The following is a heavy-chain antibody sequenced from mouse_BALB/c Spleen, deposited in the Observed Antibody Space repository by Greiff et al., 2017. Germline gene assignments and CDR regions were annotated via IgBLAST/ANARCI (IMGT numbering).Heavy chain of an antibody. V-gene: IGHV1-7*01. Sequence: QVQLQQSGAELAKPGASVKMSCKASGYTFTSYWMHWVKQRPGQGLEWIGYINPSTGYTEYNQKFKDKATLTADKSSSTAYMQLSSLTSEDSAVYYCARRRSTMITTAWFAYWGQGTLVTVSA. D-gene: IGHD2-4*01. CDR3: ARRRSTMITTAWFAY. J-gene: IGHJ3*01. CDR2: INPSTGYT. CDR1: GYTFTSYW.